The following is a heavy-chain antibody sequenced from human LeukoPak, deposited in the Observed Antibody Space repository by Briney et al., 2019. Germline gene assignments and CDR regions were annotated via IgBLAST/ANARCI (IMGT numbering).Heavy chain of an antibody. CDR2: ISGDGGST. J-gene: IGHJ5*02. D-gene: IGHD3-22*01. CDR3: ARTKTYYYDSSGYYLGS. CDR1: GFTFDDYA. V-gene: IGHV3-43*02. Sequence: PGGSLRLSCAASGFTFDDYAMHWVRHAPGKGLEWVSLISGDGGSTYYADSVKGRFTISRDNSKNSLYLQMNSLRTEDTALYYCARTKTYYYDSSGYYLGSWGQGTLVTVSS.